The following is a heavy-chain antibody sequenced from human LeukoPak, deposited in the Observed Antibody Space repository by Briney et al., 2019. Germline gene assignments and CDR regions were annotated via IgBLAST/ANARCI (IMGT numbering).Heavy chain of an antibody. V-gene: IGHV1-2*04. CDR3: ARGAALTYYYGSGSYPHY. CDR2: INPNSGGT. D-gene: IGHD3-10*01. Sequence: ASVKVSCKASGYTFTGYYMHWVRQAPGQGLEWMGWINPNSGGTNYAQKFQGWVTMTRDTSISTAYMELSRLRSDDTAVYYCARGAALTYYYGSGSYPHYWGQGTLVTVSS. CDR1: GYTFTGYY. J-gene: IGHJ4*02.